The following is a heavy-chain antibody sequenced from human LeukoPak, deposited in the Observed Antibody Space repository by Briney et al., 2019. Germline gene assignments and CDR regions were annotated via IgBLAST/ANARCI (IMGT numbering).Heavy chain of an antibody. Sequence: GGSLRLSCAASGFTFSSFSMNWVRQAPGKGLEWISYITSSSSSTYYADSVKGRFTISRDNAKNSLYLQMNSLRAEHTAVYYCARVIGSYGDSAYWGQGTLVTVSS. CDR3: ARVIGSYGDSAY. CDR2: ITSSSSST. J-gene: IGHJ4*02. CDR1: GFTFSSFS. V-gene: IGHV3-48*04. D-gene: IGHD4-17*01.